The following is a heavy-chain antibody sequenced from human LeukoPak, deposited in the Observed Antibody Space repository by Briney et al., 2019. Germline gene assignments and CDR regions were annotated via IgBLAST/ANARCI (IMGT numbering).Heavy chain of an antibody. CDR1: GGSISSYY. CDR3: ARDRSRLDI. CDR2: IYYSGGT. Sequence: SETLSLTCTVSGGSISSYYWSWIRQPPGKGLEWIGYIYYSGGTNYNPSLKSRVTISVDTSKNQFSLKLSSVTAADTAVYYCARDRSRLDIWGQGTMVTVSS. J-gene: IGHJ3*02. V-gene: IGHV4-59*01.